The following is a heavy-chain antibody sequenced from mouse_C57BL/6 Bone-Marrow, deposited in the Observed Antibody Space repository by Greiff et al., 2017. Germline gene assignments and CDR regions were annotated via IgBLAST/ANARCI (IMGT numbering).Heavy chain of an antibody. Sequence: QVTLKESGPGILQPSQTLSLTCSFSGFSLSTFGMGVGWIRQPSGKGLEWLAHIWWDDDKYYNPALKSRLTISKDTSKNLVFLMIAYVDTADTATYDRARIPLPWKMDYWGQGTSVTVCS. CDR1: GFSLSTFGMG. V-gene: IGHV8-8*01. J-gene: IGHJ4*01. D-gene: IGHD1-1*01. CDR3: ARIPLPWKMDY. CDR2: IWWDDDK.